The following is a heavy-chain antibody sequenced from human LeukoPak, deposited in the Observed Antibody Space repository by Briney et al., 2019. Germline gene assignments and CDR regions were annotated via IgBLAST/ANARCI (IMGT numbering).Heavy chain of an antibody. CDR2: IYYSGST. CDR3: ATNYYGSGSYGNWFDP. V-gene: IGHV4-38-2*02. J-gene: IGHJ5*02. Sequence: NSSETLSLTCTVSGYPISSGYFWGWIRQPPGKGLEWIGSIYYSGSTYYNPSLKSRVTISVDTSKNQFSLKLSSVTAADTAVYYCATNYYGSGSYGNWFDPWGQGTLVTVSS. CDR1: GYPISSGYF. D-gene: IGHD3-10*01.